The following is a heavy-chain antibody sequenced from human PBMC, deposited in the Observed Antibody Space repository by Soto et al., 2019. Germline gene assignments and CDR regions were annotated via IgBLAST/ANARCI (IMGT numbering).Heavy chain of an antibody. V-gene: IGHV1-8*01. J-gene: IGHJ4*02. CDR2: MNPNNGNT. CDR1: GYTFTSDD. D-gene: IGHD7-27*01. CDR3: AQGPINWGFDY. Sequence: QVQLVQSGAEVKKPGASVKISCNASGYTFTSDDFNWVRLATGQGREWMGWMNPNNGNTGYAQKFQGIVTMTRDTSISTAYMQLNRLTSDDTAVYYCAQGPINWGFDYWGQRTLVTI.